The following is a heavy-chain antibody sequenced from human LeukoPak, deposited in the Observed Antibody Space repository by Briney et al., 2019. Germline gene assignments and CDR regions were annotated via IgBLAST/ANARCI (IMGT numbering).Heavy chain of an antibody. CDR3: ARRDTYYYGSGSQNWFDP. Sequence: SETLSLTCTVSGGSISSYYWSWIRQPPGKGLEWIGYIYYSGSTNYNPSLKSRVTISLDTSKNQFSLKLNSVTAADTAVYYCARRDTYYYGSGSQNWFDPWGQGTLVTVSS. D-gene: IGHD3-10*01. J-gene: IGHJ5*02. V-gene: IGHV4-59*08. CDR1: GGSISSYY. CDR2: IYYSGST.